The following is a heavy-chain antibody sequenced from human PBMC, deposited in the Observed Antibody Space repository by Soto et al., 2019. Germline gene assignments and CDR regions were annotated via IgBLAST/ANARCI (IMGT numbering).Heavy chain of an antibody. CDR2: ISGDGTRT. V-gene: IGHV3-23*01. CDR1: GFNFYNYA. J-gene: IGHJ5*02. Sequence: PGGSLRLSCAASGFNFYNYAMTWVRQAPGKGLEWVSGISGDGTRTYYGDSVKGRFTISRDNSKNTVFLRMNSLRAEDTALYYCVKDLRPNRGWFGPWGQGTRVTVSS. CDR3: VKDLRPNRGWFGP.